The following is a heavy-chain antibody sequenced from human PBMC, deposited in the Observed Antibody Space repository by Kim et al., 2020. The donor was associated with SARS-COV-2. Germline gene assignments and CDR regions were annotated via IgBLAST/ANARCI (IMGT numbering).Heavy chain of an antibody. D-gene: IGHD2-2*01. CDR3: ARDCSSSSCYMK. V-gene: IGHV4-30-2*01. Sequence: INRGGAAWSWIRKPPGKGLEWIGYIYPSGSAFYNPSLKSRVTISIDTSENQFSLKVGSVTAADTAVYYCARDCSSSSCYMKWGQGTLVTVSS. CDR1: INRGGAA. CDR2: IYPSGSA. J-gene: IGHJ4*02.